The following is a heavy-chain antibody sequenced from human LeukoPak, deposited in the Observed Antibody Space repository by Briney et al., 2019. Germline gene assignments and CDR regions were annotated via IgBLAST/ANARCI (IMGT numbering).Heavy chain of an antibody. CDR1: GYTFTGYY. CDR2: INPNSGGT. CDR3: ARDKGYYDSSGYFQFDP. J-gene: IGHJ5*02. Sequence: GAPVKVSCKASGYTFTGYYMHWVRQAPGQGLEWMGWINPNSGGTNYAQKFQGRVTMTRDTSISTAYMELSRLRSDDTAVYYCARDKGYYDSSGYFQFDPWGQGTLVTVSS. V-gene: IGHV1-2*02. D-gene: IGHD3-22*01.